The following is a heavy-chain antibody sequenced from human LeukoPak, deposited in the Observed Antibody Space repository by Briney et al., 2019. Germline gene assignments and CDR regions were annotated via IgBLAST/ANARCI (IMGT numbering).Heavy chain of an antibody. D-gene: IGHD1-1*01. CDR3: ARDPYNGAYSEGYYYYYMDV. CDR2: ITSSSSYT. J-gene: IGHJ6*03. CDR1: GITFSNYN. V-gene: IGHV3-21*01. Sequence: GSLRLSCAAPGITFSNYNMNWVRQAPGKVLEWISSITSSSSYTFYADSVKGRFTISRDNAKNSLYLQMNSLRVEDTAIYYCARDPYNGAYSEGYYYYYMDVWGKGTTVTVSS.